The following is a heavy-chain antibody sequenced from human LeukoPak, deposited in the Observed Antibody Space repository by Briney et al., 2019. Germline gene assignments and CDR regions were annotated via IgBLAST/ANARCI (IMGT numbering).Heavy chain of an antibody. CDR2: IYTSGST. Sequence: SETLSLTCTVSGGSINSYYWSWIRQPPGKGLEWIGYIYTSGSTNYNPSLKSRVTISVDTSKNQFSLKLSSVTAADTAVYYCARHAPLDWNYFDYWGQGTLVTVSS. CDR3: ARHAPLDWNYFDY. V-gene: IGHV4-4*09. CDR1: GGSINSYY. J-gene: IGHJ4*02. D-gene: IGHD3-9*01.